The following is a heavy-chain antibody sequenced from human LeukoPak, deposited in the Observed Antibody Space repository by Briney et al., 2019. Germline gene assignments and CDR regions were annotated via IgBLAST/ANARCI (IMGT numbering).Heavy chain of an antibody. Sequence: ASVKVSCKASGYTFTSYGISWVRQAPGQGLEWMGRISAYNGNTNYAQKLQGRVTMTTDTSTSTAYMELRSLRSDDTAVYYCARAVYDSSGYYYEYWGQGILVTVSS. V-gene: IGHV1-18*01. D-gene: IGHD3-22*01. J-gene: IGHJ4*02. CDR3: ARAVYDSSGYYYEY. CDR1: GYTFTSYG. CDR2: ISAYNGNT.